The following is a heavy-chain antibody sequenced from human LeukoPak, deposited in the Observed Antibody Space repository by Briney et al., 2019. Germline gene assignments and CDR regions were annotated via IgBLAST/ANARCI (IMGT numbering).Heavy chain of an antibody. D-gene: IGHD3-10*01. J-gene: IGHJ3*02. CDR1: GFTFSSYG. CDR2: ISNDGGNK. Sequence: PGGSLRLSCVASGFTFSSYGMHWVRQAPGKGLEWVAVISNDGGNKYYADSVKGRFTISRDNSKNTLYLQMNSLRAEDTAVYYCAKGRGAFDIWGQGTMVTVSS. V-gene: IGHV3-30*18. CDR3: AKGRGAFDI.